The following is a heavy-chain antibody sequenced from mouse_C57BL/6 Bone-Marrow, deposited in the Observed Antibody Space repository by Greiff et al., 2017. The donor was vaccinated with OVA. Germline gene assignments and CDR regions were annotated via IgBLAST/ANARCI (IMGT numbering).Heavy chain of an antibody. CDR1: GYTFTDHT. D-gene: IGHD1-1*01. CDR3: ARDPYYYGSSYGFDY. J-gene: IGHJ2*01. Sequence: QVQLQQPGAELVKPGASVKMSCKVSGYTFTDHTIHWMKQRPEQGLEWIGYIYPRDGSTKYNEKFKGKATLTADKSSSTAYMQLNSLTSEDSAVYFCARDPYYYGSSYGFDYWGQGTTLTVSS. CDR2: IYPRDGST. V-gene: IGHV1-78*01.